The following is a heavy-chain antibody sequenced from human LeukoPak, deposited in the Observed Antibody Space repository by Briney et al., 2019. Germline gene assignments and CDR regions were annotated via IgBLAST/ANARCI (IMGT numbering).Heavy chain of an antibody. D-gene: IGHD3-10*01. CDR3: TTGAMVRGVIIYFDY. CDR1: GFTFSNAW. V-gene: IGHV3-15*01. J-gene: IGHJ4*02. Sequence: PGGSLRLSCAASGFTFSNAWMSWVRQAPGKGLEWVGRIKSKTDGGTTDYAAPVKGRFTISRDDSNNTLYLQMNSLKTEDTAVYYCTTGAMVRGVIIYFDYWGQGTLVTVSS. CDR2: IKSKTDGGTT.